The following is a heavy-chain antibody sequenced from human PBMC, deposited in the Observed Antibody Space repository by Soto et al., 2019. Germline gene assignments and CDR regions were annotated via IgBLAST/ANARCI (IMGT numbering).Heavy chain of an antibody. D-gene: IGHD2-15*01. Sequence: SETLSLTCAVYGGSFSGYYWSWIRQPPGKGLEWIGEINHSGSTNYNPSLKSRVTISVDTSKNQFSLKLSSVTAADTAVYYCARAKGRETPAVDVWSQGTTVTVSS. CDR2: INHSGST. J-gene: IGHJ6*02. V-gene: IGHV4-34*01. CDR3: ARAKGRETPAVDV. CDR1: GGSFSGYY.